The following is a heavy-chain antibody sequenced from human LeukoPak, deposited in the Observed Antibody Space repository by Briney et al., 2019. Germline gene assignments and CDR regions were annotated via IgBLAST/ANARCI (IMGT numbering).Heavy chain of an antibody. CDR2: IYYSGST. Sequence: SETLSLTCTVSGGSISSYYWSWIRQPPGKGLEWIGYIYYSGSTNYNPSLKSRVTISVDTSKDQFSLKLSSVTAADTAMYYCARQYCSGGSCYLSGAFDIWGQGTMVTVSS. V-gene: IGHV4-59*01. J-gene: IGHJ3*02. CDR1: GGSISSYY. CDR3: ARQYCSGGSCYLSGAFDI. D-gene: IGHD2-15*01.